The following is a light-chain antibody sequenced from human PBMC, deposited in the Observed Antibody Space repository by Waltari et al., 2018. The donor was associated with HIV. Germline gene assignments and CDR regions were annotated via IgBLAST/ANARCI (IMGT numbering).Light chain of an antibody. Sequence: QSALTQPASVSGSPGPSIPLPCTGTSSDVGSYNSVSWYQQHTGKAPKLMIYEVSNRPSGVSNRFSGSKSGNTASLTISGLQAEDEADYYCSSYTSSSTSHVFGTGTKVTVL. CDR3: SSYTSSSTSHV. CDR2: EVS. J-gene: IGLJ1*01. V-gene: IGLV2-14*01. CDR1: SSDVGSYNS.